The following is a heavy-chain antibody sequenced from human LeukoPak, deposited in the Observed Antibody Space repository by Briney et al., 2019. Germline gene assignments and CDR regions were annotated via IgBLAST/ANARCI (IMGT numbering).Heavy chain of an antibody. CDR1: GYSISSGYY. CDR2: IYHSGST. D-gene: IGHD6-19*01. Sequence: PSETLSLTCAVSGYSISSGYYWGWIRQPPGKGLEWIGSIYHSGSTYYNPSLKSRVTISVDTSKNQFSLKLSSVTAADTAVYYCARGPQGRKQWLVTSYFDYWGQGTLVTVSS. CDR3: ARGPQGRKQWLVTSYFDY. V-gene: IGHV4-38-2*01. J-gene: IGHJ4*02.